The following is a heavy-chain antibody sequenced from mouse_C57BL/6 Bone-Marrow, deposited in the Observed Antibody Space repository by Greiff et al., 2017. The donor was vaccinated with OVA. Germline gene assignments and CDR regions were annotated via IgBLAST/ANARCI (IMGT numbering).Heavy chain of an antibody. J-gene: IGHJ4*01. CDR3: TRYYYGSSYDAMDY. V-gene: IGHV14-4*01. D-gene: IGHD1-1*01. CDR2: IDPENGDT. Sequence: EVKVEESGAELVRPGASVKLSCTASGFNIKDDYMHWVKQRPEQGLEWIGWIDPENGDTEYASKFQGKATITADTSSNTAYLQLSSLTSEDTAVYYCTRYYYGSSYDAMDYWGQGTSVTVSS. CDR1: GFNIKDDY.